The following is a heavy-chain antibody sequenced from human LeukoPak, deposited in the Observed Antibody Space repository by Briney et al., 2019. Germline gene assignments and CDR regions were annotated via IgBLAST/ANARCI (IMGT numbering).Heavy chain of an antibody. CDR1: GFTFSDHS. CDR2: ISGSNSYT. Sequence: GGSLRLSCVVSGFTFSDHSMNWVRQAPGKGLEWVSSISGSNSYTYYRDSVKGRFTISRDNANNSLYLQMSSLRAEDTAIYYCARGFSSGTYSPTYYGMDVWGQGTTVTVSS. CDR3: ARGFSSGTYSPTYYGMDV. J-gene: IGHJ6*02. D-gene: IGHD3-10*01. V-gene: IGHV3-21*01.